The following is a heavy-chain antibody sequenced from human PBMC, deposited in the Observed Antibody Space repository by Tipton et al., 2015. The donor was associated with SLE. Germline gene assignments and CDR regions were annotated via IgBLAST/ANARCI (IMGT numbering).Heavy chain of an antibody. CDR3: ACGVGSRYFDY. J-gene: IGHJ4*02. V-gene: IGHV4-59*01. Sequence: TLSLTCTVSGGSISSYYWSWIRQPPGKGLEWIGYIYYSGSTNYNPSLKSRVTISVDTSKNQFSLKLSSVTAADTAVYYCACGVGSRYFDYWGQGTLLTVSS. CDR1: GGSISSYY. CDR2: IYYSGST. D-gene: IGHD1-26*01.